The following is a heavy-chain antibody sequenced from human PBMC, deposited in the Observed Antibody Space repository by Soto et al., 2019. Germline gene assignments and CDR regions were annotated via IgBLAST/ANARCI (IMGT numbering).Heavy chain of an antibody. D-gene: IGHD4-17*01. J-gene: IGHJ4*02. CDR2: IYYSGST. CDR3: ARAGHYGDYIFDY. V-gene: IGHV4-59*12. Sequence: SETLSLTCTVSGGSISIYYWSWIRQHPGKGQEWIGYIYYSGSTNYNPSLKSRVTISVDTSKNQFSLKLSSVTAADTAVYYCARAGHYGDYIFDYWGQGTLVTVSS. CDR1: GGSISIYY.